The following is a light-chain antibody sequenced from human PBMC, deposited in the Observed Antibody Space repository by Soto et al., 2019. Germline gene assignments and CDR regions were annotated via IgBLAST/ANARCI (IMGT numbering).Light chain of an antibody. J-gene: IGKJ5*01. V-gene: IGKV3-11*01. CDR3: QQRSNWLSIT. CDR2: DAS. CDR1: QSVSSY. Sequence: EIVLTQSPATLSLSPGERATLSCRASQSVSSYLAWYQQKPGQATRLLIYDASNRATGIPARFSGSGSGTDFTLTISSLEPEDFAVYYCQQRSNWLSITFGQGTRLEMK.